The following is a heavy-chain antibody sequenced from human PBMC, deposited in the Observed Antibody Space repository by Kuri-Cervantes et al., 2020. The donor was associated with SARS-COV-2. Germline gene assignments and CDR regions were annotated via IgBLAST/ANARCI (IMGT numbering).Heavy chain of an antibody. CDR2: ISYDGSSK. CDR1: GFTFSSYG. Sequence: GESLKISCAASGFTFSSYGMHWVRQAPGKGLEWVAVISYDGSSKYYADSVKGRFTISRDNSKNTLYLQMNSLRAEDTAVYYCAKDRIGVFGVEYYYGMDVWGQGTTVTVSS. CDR3: AKDRIGVFGVEYYYGMDV. V-gene: IGHV3-30*18. J-gene: IGHJ6*02. D-gene: IGHD3-3*01.